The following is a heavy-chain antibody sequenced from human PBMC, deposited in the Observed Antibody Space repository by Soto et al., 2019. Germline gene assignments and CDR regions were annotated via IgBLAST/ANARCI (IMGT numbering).Heavy chain of an antibody. CDR2: ISGSGGRT. D-gene: IGHD1-26*01. CDR3: ARASQGELAFDY. V-gene: IGHV3-23*01. CDR1: GFTFSSYA. Sequence: GGSLRLSCAASGFTFSSYAMSWVRQAPGKGLEWVSAISGSGGRTYYADSVKGRFTISRDNSKNTLYLQMNSLRAEDTAVYYCARASQGELAFDYWGQGTLVTVSS. J-gene: IGHJ4*02.